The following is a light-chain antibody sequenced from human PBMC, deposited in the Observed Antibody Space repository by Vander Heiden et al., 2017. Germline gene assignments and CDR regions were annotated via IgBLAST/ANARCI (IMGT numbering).Light chain of an antibody. CDR3: NSYTSSSTL. V-gene: IGLV2-14*03. Sequence: QSALTQPASVSGSPGQSITISCTGTSSDVGGSNYGSWYQQHPGKAPKLMIYDVSNRPSGVSNRFSGSKSGNTAFLTISGLQAEDEADYYCNSYTSSSTLFGGGTKLTVL. J-gene: IGLJ2*01. CDR2: DVS. CDR1: SSDVGGSNY.